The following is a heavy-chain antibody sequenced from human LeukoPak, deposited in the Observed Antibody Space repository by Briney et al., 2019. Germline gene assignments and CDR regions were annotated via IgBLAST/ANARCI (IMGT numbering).Heavy chain of an antibody. CDR1: GDSVSSDSYY. V-gene: IGHV4-61*01. Sequence: SETLSLTCTVSGDSVSSDSYYWSWIRQPPGKGLEWIGYIHYSGRTKYNPSLKSRVTISVDTSKNQFSLKLSSVTAADTAVYYCARDRSGYYDSSGYFGFCGQGSPLTVSS. CDR3: ARDRSGYYDSSGYFGF. J-gene: IGHJ4*02. D-gene: IGHD3-22*01. CDR2: IHYSGRT.